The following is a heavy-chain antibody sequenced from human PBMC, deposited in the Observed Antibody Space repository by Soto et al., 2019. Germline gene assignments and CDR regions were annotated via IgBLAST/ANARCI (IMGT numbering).Heavy chain of an antibody. D-gene: IGHD3-22*01. J-gene: IGHJ3*02. CDR3: ARWTLTFCYDSSGFYPNAFDI. CDR2: IHYSGRT. Sequence: QVQLQESGPGLVKPSETLSLTCTVSGSSVTSGTYYWSWIRQPPGKGLEWIGYIHYSGRTNHNPSLKSRVTISVDTANNQFSLKVHSVTAADTAVYFCARWTLTFCYDSSGFYPNAFDIWGQGTMATVSP. CDR1: GSSVTSGTYY. V-gene: IGHV4-61*01.